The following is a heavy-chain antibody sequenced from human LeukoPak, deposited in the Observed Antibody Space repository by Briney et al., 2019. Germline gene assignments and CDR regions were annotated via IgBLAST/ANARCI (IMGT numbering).Heavy chain of an antibody. V-gene: IGHV4-39*01. CDR3: ARGPLPTPNWFDP. CDR1: GGSISSSSYY. D-gene: IGHD1-26*01. Sequence: PSETLSLTCTVSGGSISSSSYYWGWIRQPPGKGLEWIGSIYYSGSTYYNPSLKSRVTISVDTSKNQFSLKLSSVTAADTAVYYCARGPLPTPNWFDPWGQGTLVTVSS. J-gene: IGHJ5*02. CDR2: IYYSGST.